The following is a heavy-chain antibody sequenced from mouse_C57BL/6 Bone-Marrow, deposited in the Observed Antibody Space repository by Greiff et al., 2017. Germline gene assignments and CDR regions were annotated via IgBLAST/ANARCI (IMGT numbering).Heavy chain of an antibody. V-gene: IGHV1-81*01. Sequence: QVQLQQSGAELARPGASVKLSCKASGYTFTSYGISWVKQRTGQGLEWIGEIYPRSGNTYYNEQFTGKATLTVDKSSSTAYMELRSLTSEDSAVYFCARGISNDDYFDDWGQGTTLTVSS. J-gene: IGHJ2*01. CDR1: GYTFTSYG. CDR3: ARGISNDDYFDD. CDR2: IYPRSGNT.